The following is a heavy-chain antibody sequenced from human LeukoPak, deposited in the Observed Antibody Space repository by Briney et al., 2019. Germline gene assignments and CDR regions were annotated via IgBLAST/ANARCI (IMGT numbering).Heavy chain of an antibody. CDR2: IDYTGST. J-gene: IGHJ4*02. CDR3: ARVKGRNRSVDY. CDR1: GGSISSGGNY. V-gene: IGHV4-31*03. D-gene: IGHD1-14*01. Sequence: PSETLSLTCTVSGGSISSGGNYWTWLRQHPGKGLEWIGYIDYTGSTYYNPSLTSRVTISIDTSKNQFSLKLSSVTAADTAVYYCARVKGRNRSVDYWGQGTLVTVSS.